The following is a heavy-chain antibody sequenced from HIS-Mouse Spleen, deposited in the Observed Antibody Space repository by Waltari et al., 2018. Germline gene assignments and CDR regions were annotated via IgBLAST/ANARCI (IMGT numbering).Heavy chain of an antibody. CDR1: GYTFSGYY. J-gene: IGHJ4*02. Sequence: QVQLVQSGAEVKKPGASVKVPCKASGYTFSGYYMHGVRQAPGQGLEWMGWINPNSGGTNYAQKFQGRVTMTRDTSISTAYMELSRLRSDDTAVYYCARGREALRFFYGTYFDYWGQGTLVTVSS. V-gene: IGHV1-2*02. CDR3: ARGREALRFFYGTYFDY. D-gene: IGHD3-3*01. CDR2: INPNSGGT.